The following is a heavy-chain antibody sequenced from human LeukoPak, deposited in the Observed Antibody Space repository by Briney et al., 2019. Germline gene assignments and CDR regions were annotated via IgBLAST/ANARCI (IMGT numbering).Heavy chain of an antibody. V-gene: IGHV3-7*01. D-gene: IGHD1-26*01. CDR2: IKQDESER. Sequence: QAGGSLRLSCAASGFTFSNYWMSWVRQAPGKGLEWVANIKQDESERYYVDSVKGRFTISRDNAKNSLYLQMNGLRAEDTALYYCARVSYYPFDSWGQGTLVTVSS. CDR1: GFTFSNYW. CDR3: ARVSYYPFDS. J-gene: IGHJ4*02.